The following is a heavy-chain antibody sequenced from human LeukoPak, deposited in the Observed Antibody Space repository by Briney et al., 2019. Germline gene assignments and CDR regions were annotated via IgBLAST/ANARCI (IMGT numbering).Heavy chain of an antibody. CDR1: GFTFSSYA. V-gene: IGHV3-30-3*01. D-gene: IGHD3-10*01. CDR3: ARDRRAFYGSGSQYYYGMDV. J-gene: IGHJ6*02. CDR2: ISYDGSNK. Sequence: PGGSLRLSCAASGFTFSSYAMHWVRRAPGKGLEWVAVISYDGSNKYYADSVKGRFTISRDNSKNTLYLQMNSLRAGDTAVYYCARDRRAFYGSGSQYYYGMDVWGQGTTVTVSS.